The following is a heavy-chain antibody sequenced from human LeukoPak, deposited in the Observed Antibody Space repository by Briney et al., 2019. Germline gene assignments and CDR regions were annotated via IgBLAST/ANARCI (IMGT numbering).Heavy chain of an antibody. Sequence: SETLSLTCTVSGGSISSYYWSWIRQPPGKGLEWIGYIYYSGSTYYNPSLKSRVTISVDTSKNQFSLKLSSVTAADTAVYYCAREGIAAALDYWGQGTLVTVSS. CDR2: IYYSGST. CDR3: AREGIAAALDY. D-gene: IGHD6-13*01. CDR1: GGSISSYY. J-gene: IGHJ4*02. V-gene: IGHV4-4*08.